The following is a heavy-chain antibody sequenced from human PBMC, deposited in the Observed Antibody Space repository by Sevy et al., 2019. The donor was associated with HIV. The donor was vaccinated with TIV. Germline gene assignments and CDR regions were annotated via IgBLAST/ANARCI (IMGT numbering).Heavy chain of an antibody. CDR2: ISGSDHTI. J-gene: IGHJ6*02. D-gene: IGHD4-17*01. Sequence: GGSLRLSCAASGFTFSDFYMSWIRQAPGKGLEWISYISGSDHTIYYADSVKGRFTTSRDNDKNSLYLQMNSLRAEDTAVYYCARDHVKDGDLGDYYYFAMDLWGQGTTVTVSS. CDR1: GFTFSDFY. CDR3: ARDHVKDGDLGDYYYFAMDL. V-gene: IGHV3-11*01.